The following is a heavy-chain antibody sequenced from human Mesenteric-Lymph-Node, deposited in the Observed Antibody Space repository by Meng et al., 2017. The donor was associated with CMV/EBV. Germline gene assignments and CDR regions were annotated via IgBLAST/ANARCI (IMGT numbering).Heavy chain of an antibody. Sequence: SVKVSCKASGGTLSSYVISWVRQAPGQGLEWMGRIIPIIGRPHHAQRFQDRVSITADKATSTVYMELRTLTSEDTAVYFCASDITGNSYAYDYWGQGTLVTVSS. CDR2: IIPIIGRP. CDR1: GGTLSSYV. CDR3: ASDITGNSYAYDY. V-gene: IGHV1-69*04. J-gene: IGHJ4*02. D-gene: IGHD3-16*01.